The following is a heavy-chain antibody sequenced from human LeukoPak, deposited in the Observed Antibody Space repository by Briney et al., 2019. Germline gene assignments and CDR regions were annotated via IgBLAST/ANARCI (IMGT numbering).Heavy chain of an antibody. V-gene: IGHV3-23*01. D-gene: IGHD3-10*01. CDR1: GFTFSNYW. CDR3: AKDSYGSGSYKNWFDP. Sequence: GSMRLSCAASGFTFSNYWMTWVRQAPEKGLEWVSAISGSGGSTYYADSVKGRFTISRDNSKNTLYLQMNSLRAEDTAVYYCAKDSYGSGSYKNWFDPWGQGTLVTVSS. J-gene: IGHJ5*02. CDR2: ISGSGGST.